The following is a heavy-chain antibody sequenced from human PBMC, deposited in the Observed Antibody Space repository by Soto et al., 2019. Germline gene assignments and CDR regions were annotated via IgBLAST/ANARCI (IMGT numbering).Heavy chain of an antibody. V-gene: IGHV1-18*01. J-gene: IGHJ6*02. Sequence: QVQLVQSGAEVKKPGASVKVSCKSSGYTFSMSGISWVRQAPGQGLEWMGWISGYNGNTNYEQKVQDRVTMTTDTSTNTAYMELRSLRSDDTAVYYCARAGPRPYYYYGMDVWGQGTTVTVSS. CDR2: ISGYNGNT. CDR1: GYTFSMSG. CDR3: ARAGPRPYYYYGMDV.